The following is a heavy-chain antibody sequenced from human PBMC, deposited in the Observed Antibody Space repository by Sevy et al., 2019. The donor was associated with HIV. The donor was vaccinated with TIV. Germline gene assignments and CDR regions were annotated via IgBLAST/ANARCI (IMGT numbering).Heavy chain of an antibody. Sequence: GGSLSLSFAASGLSFSTYWMHWAPQAPGKGLGWVANKKQNESEKYYVAFVKGRFTISRDNAKNSVYLEMNSLRPEDTAIYYCAKGNSGSFDYWGQGTLVTVSS. CDR1: GLSFSTYW. CDR3: AKGNSGSFDY. CDR2: KKQNESEK. D-gene: IGHD3-22*01. J-gene: IGHJ4*02. V-gene: IGHV3-7*01.